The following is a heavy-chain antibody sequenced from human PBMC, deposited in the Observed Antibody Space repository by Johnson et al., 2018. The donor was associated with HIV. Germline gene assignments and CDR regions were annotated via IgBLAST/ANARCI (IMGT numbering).Heavy chain of an antibody. CDR3: ARGVLNSYGYLLGTFDI. Sequence: VQLVESGGGLIQPGGSLRLSCAASGFTVSSNFMTWVRQPPGKGLDWVSAVYSTFGTYYADSVRGRFTISTDNSKNTLYLQMNSLRREDTAVYYCARGVLNSYGYLLGTFDIWGQGTMVTVSS. V-gene: IGHV3-66*03. J-gene: IGHJ3*02. D-gene: IGHD5-18*01. CDR2: VYSTFGT. CDR1: GFTVSSNF.